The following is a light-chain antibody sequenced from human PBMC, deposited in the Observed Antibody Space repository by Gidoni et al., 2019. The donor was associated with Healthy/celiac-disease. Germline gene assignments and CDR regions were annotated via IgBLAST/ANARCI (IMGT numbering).Light chain of an antibody. CDR3: AAWDDSLNVRV. CDR2: RKN. J-gene: IGLJ3*02. V-gene: IGLV1-44*01. Sequence: QSVLTQPASASGTPGQRVTITCSGSSSTIGSNTVNGYQQLTGTAPQLLIYRKNQRPSGVPARFSGSQSGTSASLAISGLPSEDEADYYCAAWDDSLNVRVFGGGTKLTVL. CDR1: SSTIGSNT.